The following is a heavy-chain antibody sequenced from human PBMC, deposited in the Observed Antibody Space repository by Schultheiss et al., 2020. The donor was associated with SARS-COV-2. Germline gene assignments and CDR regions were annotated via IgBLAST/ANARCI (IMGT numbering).Heavy chain of an antibody. CDR2: ISAYNGNT. CDR3: ARAAQMATFFSDY. J-gene: IGHJ4*02. CDR1: GYTFTGYY. Sequence: ASVKVSCKASGYTFTGYYMHWVRQAPGQGLEWMGWISAYNGNTNYAQKLQGRVTMTTDTSTSTAYMELRSLRSDDTAVYYCARAAQMATFFSDYWGQGTLVTVSS. V-gene: IGHV1-18*04. D-gene: IGHD5-24*01.